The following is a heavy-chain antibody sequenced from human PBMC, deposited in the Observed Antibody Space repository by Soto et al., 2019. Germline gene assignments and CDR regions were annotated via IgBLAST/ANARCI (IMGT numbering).Heavy chain of an antibody. CDR3: ARDLLGYCGVDFYPLDV. V-gene: IGHV4-59*01. J-gene: IGHJ6*02. CDR2: MYNTGST. CDR1: GGSISSYY. D-gene: IGHD2-21*02. Sequence: SETLSHTCTVSGGSISSYYWSWIRQRPGKGLEWIGYMYNTGSTIYNPSLKSRVTISVDTSKNQFSLKLNSVTAADTAVYYCARDLLGYCGVDFYPLDVWGQGTTVT.